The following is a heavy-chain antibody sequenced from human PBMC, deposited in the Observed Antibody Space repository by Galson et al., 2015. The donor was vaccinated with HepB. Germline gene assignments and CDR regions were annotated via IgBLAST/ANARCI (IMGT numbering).Heavy chain of an antibody. Sequence: ETLSPTCAVYGGSLSNNYWSWIRQPPGKGLEWIGDINHSGSTNYNPSPRSRVTMSIDLSKNQFSLKMPSVTAADTAMFYCARVDVSGQPLAFDIWGQGTMVTVSS. CDR2: INHSGST. CDR1: GGSLSNNY. CDR3: ARVDVSGQPLAFDI. J-gene: IGHJ3*02. V-gene: IGHV4-34*10. D-gene: IGHD2-2*01.